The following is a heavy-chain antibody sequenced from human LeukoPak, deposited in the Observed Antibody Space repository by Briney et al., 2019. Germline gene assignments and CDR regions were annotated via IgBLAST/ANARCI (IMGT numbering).Heavy chain of an antibody. CDR3: ARGYCSGSNCYRYGMDV. CDR2: IYYSGST. CDR1: GGSISSGDYY. J-gene: IGHJ6*02. Sequence: SQTLSLTCTVSGGSISSGDYYWSWIRQPPGKGLEWIGYIYYSGSTYYNPSLKSRVTISEDTSKHQFSLKLSSVTAADTAVYYCARGYCSGSNCYRYGMDVWGQGTTVTVSS. V-gene: IGHV4-30-4*01. D-gene: IGHD2-15*01.